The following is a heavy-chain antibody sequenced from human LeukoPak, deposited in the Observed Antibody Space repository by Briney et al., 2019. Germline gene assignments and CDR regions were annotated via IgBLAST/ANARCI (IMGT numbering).Heavy chain of an antibody. D-gene: IGHD1-1*01. CDR1: GFTFSSYA. J-gene: IGHJ4*02. V-gene: IGHV3-23*01. CDR2: ISGSGSST. CDR3: AKAGVPWGTGYFDY. Sequence: PGGSLRLSCAASGFTFSSYAMSWVRQAPGKGLEWVSGISGSGSSTYYADPVKGRFTISRDNSKNMMYLQMNSLRAEDTAVYYCAKAGVPWGTGYFDYWGQGTLVTVSS.